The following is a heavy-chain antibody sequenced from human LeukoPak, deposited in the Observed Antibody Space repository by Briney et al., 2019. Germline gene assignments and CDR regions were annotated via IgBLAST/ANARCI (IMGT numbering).Heavy chain of an antibody. V-gene: IGHV3-9*01. CDR1: GFTFDDYA. D-gene: IGHD5/OR15-5a*01. Sequence: GGSLRLSCAASGFTFDDYAMHWVRQAPGKGLEWVSGISWNSGSIGYADSVKGRFTISSDNAKHSLYLQMNSLRAEDTALYYCAKEEASARGVYGGDDYYYGMDVWGQGTTVTVSS. CDR3: AKEEASARGVYGGDDYYYGMDV. J-gene: IGHJ6*02. CDR2: ISWNSGSI.